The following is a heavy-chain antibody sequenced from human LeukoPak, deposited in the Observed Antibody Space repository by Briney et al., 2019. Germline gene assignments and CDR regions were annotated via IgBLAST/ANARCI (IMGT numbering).Heavy chain of an antibody. CDR1: GGSISSYY. CDR2: IYTSGST. Sequence: SETLSLTCTVSGGSISSYYWSWIRQPAGKGLEWIGRIYTSGSTNYNPSLKSRVTMSVDTSTNQFSLKLSSVTAADTAVYYCARAGYYYHSSGYYYSDYWGQGTLVTVSS. J-gene: IGHJ4*02. CDR3: ARAGYYYHSSGYYYSDY. V-gene: IGHV4-4*07. D-gene: IGHD3-22*01.